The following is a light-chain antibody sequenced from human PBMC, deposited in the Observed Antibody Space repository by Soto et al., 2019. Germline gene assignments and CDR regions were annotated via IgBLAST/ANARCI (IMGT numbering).Light chain of an antibody. CDR1: QSVTSTY. V-gene: IGKV3-20*01. Sequence: ESMFAQYLGPPSFSPGASAALSCSASQSVTSTYLAWYQQKPGQAPRLLIYGASSRATGIPDRFSGSGSGTDFTLTISSLEPEDFALYYCHQYGYTLWTFGQGTKVDIK. CDR3: HQYGYTLWT. CDR2: GAS. J-gene: IGKJ1*01.